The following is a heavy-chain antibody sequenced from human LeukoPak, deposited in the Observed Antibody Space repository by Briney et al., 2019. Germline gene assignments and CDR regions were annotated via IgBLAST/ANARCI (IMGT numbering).Heavy chain of an antibody. Sequence: PGRSLRLSCAASGVTFSSYAMHWVRQAPGKGLEWVPVISYDGSNKYYADSVKGRFTISRDNSKNTLYLQMNSLRAEDTAVYYCARDLGPYGDYGDYFDYWGHGTLVTVSS. D-gene: IGHD4-17*01. CDR1: GVTFSSYA. V-gene: IGHV3-30*04. CDR3: ARDLGPYGDYGDYFDY. J-gene: IGHJ4*01. CDR2: ISYDGSNK.